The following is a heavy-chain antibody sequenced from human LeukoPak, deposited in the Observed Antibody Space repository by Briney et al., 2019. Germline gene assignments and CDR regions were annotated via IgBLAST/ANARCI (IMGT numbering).Heavy chain of an antibody. J-gene: IGHJ4*02. Sequence: GGSLRLSCAASGFTFCSYSMNWVRQAPGKGLEWVSSISSSSSYIYYADSVKGRFTISRDNAKNSLYLQMNSLRAEDTAVYYCARDWAAGTGFDYWGQGTLVTVSS. CDR3: ARDWAAGTGFDY. D-gene: IGHD6-13*01. CDR1: GFTFCSYS. V-gene: IGHV3-21*01. CDR2: ISSSSSYI.